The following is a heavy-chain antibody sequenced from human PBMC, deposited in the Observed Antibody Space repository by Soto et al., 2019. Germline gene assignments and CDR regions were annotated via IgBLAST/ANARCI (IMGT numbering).Heavy chain of an antibody. Sequence: QVQLVQSGAEMKKPGSSVKVSCQSSGGTFNTYAMNWVRQAPGQGPEWMGDISPMFGAANYAPKCQGRVTIAADASTGTSYMPLSSLTSEDTALYFCAREVQVHAPAFVYWGQGTVVTVSS. D-gene: IGHD3-10*01. CDR2: ISPMFGAA. J-gene: IGHJ4*02. CDR1: GGTFNTYA. CDR3: AREVQVHAPAFVY. V-gene: IGHV1-69*19.